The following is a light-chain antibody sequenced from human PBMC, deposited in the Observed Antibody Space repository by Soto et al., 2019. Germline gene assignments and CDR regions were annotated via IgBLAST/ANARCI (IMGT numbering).Light chain of an antibody. V-gene: IGKV3-11*01. CDR2: DAS. J-gene: IGKJ5*01. CDR3: QQGGT. CDR1: QSVNSY. Sequence: EIVLTQSPATLSLSPGERATLSCRASQSVNSYLAWYQHKPGQAPRLLIYDASNRATGIPARFSGSGSGTDFTLTISSLEPKDFAVSYCQQGGTFGQGTRLEIK.